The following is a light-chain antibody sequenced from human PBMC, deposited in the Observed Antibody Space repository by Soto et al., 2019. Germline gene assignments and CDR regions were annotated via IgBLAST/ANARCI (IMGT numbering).Light chain of an antibody. V-gene: IGKV3-15*01. CDR3: QQYVHWPPGA. J-gene: IGKJ1*01. CDR1: QSVSSS. Sequence: EIVVTQSPATLSVSPGERVTLSCRASQSVSSSLAWYQHRPGQAPRLLIYDTSTRAAGIAARFSGSVSGTEFTLTISSLQSEDSAVYYCQQYVHWPPGAFGQGTTVEIK. CDR2: DTS.